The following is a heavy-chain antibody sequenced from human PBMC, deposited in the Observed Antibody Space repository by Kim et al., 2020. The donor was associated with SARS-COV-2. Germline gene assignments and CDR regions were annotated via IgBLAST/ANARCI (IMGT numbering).Heavy chain of an antibody. CDR3: ARAIGALYLDY. J-gene: IGHJ4*02. D-gene: IGHD2-15*01. V-gene: IGHV1-3*01. Sequence: KSSQKFQRRVTSTRDPSESTAYMELSSLRSEETAVYYCARAIGALYLDYWGQGTLVTVSS.